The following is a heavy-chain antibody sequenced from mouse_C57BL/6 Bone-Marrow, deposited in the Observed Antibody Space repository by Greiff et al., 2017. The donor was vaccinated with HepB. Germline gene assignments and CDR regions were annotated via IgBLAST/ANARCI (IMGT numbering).Heavy chain of an antibody. D-gene: IGHD1-2*01. CDR2: IYPGSGST. J-gene: IGHJ3*01. Sequence: QVQLQQPGAELVKPGASVKMSCKASGYTFTSYWITWVKQRPGQGLEWIGDIYPGSGSTNYNEKFKSKATLTVDTSSSTAYMQLSSLTSEDSAVYYCARDRGYYAYAWFAYWGQGTLVTVSA. CDR1: GYTFTSYW. CDR3: ARDRGYYAYAWFAY. V-gene: IGHV1-55*01.